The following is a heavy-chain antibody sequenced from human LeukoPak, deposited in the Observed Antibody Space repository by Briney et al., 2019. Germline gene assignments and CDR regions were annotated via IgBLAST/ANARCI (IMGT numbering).Heavy chain of an antibody. CDR2: ISWNSGSI. CDR3: AKVATRYFDSSGYYSHYFDY. J-gene: IGHJ4*02. D-gene: IGHD3-22*01. V-gene: IGHV3-9*03. Sequence: LAGGSLRLSCAASGFTFDYYAMHWVRQAPGKGLEWVSGISWNSGSIGYADSVKGRFTISRDNAKNSLFLQMSSLRAEDMALYYCAKVATRYFDSSGYYSHYFDYWGQGTLVTVSS. CDR1: GFTFDYYA.